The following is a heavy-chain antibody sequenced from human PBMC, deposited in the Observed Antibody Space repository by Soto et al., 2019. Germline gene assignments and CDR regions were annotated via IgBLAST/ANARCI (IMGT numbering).Heavy chain of an antibody. CDR1: GFTFSSHE. CDR3: ARGVHL. J-gene: IGHJ4*02. CDR2: ISSSGSTI. Sequence: GGSLRLPCAASGFTFSSHEMNWVRQAPGKGLEWGSYISSSGSTIYYADSVKGRCTISRDNAKDSLYLHMNSLSAEDTAVYYCARGVHLWGQGTLVTVSS. V-gene: IGHV3-48*03.